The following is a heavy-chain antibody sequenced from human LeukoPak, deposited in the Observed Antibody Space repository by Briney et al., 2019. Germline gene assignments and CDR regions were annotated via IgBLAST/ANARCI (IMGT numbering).Heavy chain of an antibody. CDR1: RYTLTELS. Sequence: ASVKVSCKHSRYTLTELSMHWVRQAPGKGLEWMGGFDPEDGETIYAQKFQGRVTMTEDTSTDTAYMELSSLRSEDTAVYYCATDPLGWFDPWGQGTLVTVSS. V-gene: IGHV1-24*01. J-gene: IGHJ5*02. D-gene: IGHD3-16*01. CDR3: ATDPLGWFDP. CDR2: FDPEDGET.